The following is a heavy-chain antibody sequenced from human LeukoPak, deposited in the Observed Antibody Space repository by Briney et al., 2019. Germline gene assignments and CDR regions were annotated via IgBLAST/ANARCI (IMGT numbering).Heavy chain of an antibody. Sequence: GGSLRLSCAASGFTFSSYAMSWVRQAPGTGLEWVSAISGSGGSTYYADSVKGRFTISRDNAKNSLYLQMNSLRAEDTAVYYCARDYPHPGLRYNWNYRMLNAFDIWGQGTMVTVSS. J-gene: IGHJ3*02. V-gene: IGHV3-23*01. CDR1: GFTFSSYA. D-gene: IGHD1-7*01. CDR3: ARDYPHPGLRYNWNYRMLNAFDI. CDR2: ISGSGGST.